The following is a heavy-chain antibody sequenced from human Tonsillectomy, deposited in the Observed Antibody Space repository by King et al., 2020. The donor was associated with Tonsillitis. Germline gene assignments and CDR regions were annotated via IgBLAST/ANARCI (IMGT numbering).Heavy chain of an antibody. D-gene: IGHD4-17*01. J-gene: IGHJ4*02. Sequence: VQLVESGGGLVQPGGSLRLSCAASGFTFSSYAMSWVRQAPGKGLEWGSAISGSGVSTYYADSWKGRFTSSRDNSKNTLYLQMNSLRAEDTAVYYCAKDFIGDYGDYALDYWGQGTLVTVSS. V-gene: IGHV3-23*04. CDR2: ISGSGVST. CDR3: AKDFIGDYGDYALDY. CDR1: GFTFSSYA.